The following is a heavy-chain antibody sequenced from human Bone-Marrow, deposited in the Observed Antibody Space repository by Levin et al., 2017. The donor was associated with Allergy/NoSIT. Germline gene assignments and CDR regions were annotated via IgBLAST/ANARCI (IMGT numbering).Heavy chain of an antibody. CDR3: ARGNRLAQWLFAGNWFDT. CDR1: GYRFTNYD. CDR2: MSPSSGNT. Sequence: ASVKVSCKASGYRFTNYDIHWVRQATGQGPEWLGWMSPSSGNTDYAQRLQGRVIMTSNTSISTAYMELSSLTSDDTAVYYCARGNRLAQWLFAGNWFDTRGKGTLVTVSS. J-gene: IGHJ5*02. D-gene: IGHD3-22*01. V-gene: IGHV1-8*01.